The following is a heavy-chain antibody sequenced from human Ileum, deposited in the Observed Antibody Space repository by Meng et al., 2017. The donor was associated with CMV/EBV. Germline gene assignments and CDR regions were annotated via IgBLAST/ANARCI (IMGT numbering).Heavy chain of an antibody. J-gene: IGHJ4*02. D-gene: IGHD2-2*01. CDR1: SFSGYS. CDR2: INHSGST. V-gene: IGHV4-34*01. Sequence: SFSGYSWTWSRQPPGKGLEWIGEINHSGSTNYNPSLKSRVTISVDTSKNQFSLKLSSVTAADTAVYYCARVPQGYCSRASCYHYFDYWGQGTLVTVSS. CDR3: ARVPQGYCSRASCYHYFDY.